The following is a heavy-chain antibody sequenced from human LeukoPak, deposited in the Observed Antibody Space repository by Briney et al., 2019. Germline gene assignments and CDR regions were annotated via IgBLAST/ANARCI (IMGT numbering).Heavy chain of an antibody. CDR2: NGSNK. J-gene: IGHJ4*02. CDR3: AKGAGATITLDYFDY. Sequence: GGSVRLSCAASGFTFSSYGMHWVRQAAGKGLEWVAVNGSNKYYADSVKGRFTISRDNSKNTQYLQMNNLRAEDTAVYYGAKGAGATITLDYFDYWGQGTMVTVSS. V-gene: IGHV3-33*06. CDR1: GFTFSSYG. D-gene: IGHD5-24*01.